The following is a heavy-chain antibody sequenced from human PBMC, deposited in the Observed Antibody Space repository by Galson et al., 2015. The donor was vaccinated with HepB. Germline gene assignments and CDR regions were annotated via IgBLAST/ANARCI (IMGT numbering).Heavy chain of an antibody. CDR3: IRLVDLSGYSSR. D-gene: IGHD2-2*01. Sequence: SVTLSCAASGFVFRGTAIAWVRKASVSRPEWVGRIISKHNYYATSYVLSLKGRLTISRDDSKNMAYLNMRSLKTEDTAVYYCIRLVDLSGYSSRWGQGTLVTVSS. CDR2: IISKHNYYAT. CDR1: GFVFRGTA. V-gene: IGHV3-73*01. J-gene: IGHJ4*02.